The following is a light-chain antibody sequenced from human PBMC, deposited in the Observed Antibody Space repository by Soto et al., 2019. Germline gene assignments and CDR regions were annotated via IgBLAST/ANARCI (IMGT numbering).Light chain of an antibody. Sequence: DIVMTQSPDSLAVSLGERATINCKSSQSVLYSSINKNYLAWYKQKPGQPPKLLIYWASTRESRVPDRFSGSGSGTDFTLTISSLQAEDVAVYYCQQYYSTPPYTFGQGTKLEIK. CDR1: QSVLYSSINKNY. CDR3: QQYYSTPPYT. J-gene: IGKJ2*01. CDR2: WAS. V-gene: IGKV4-1*01.